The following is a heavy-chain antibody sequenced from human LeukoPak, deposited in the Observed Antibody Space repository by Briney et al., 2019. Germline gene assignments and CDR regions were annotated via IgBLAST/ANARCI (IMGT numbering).Heavy chain of an antibody. J-gene: IGHJ4*03. CDR2: ISYDGSNK. Sequence: GGSLRLSCAASGFTFSNYALHWVRQAPGKGLEWVAVISYDGSNKFYADSVRGRFTISRDNSKNTLFLQMNSLRPEDTAVYYCARGPDYDILADYFDYWGQGTMVTVSS. D-gene: IGHD3-9*01. CDR1: GFTFSNYA. V-gene: IGHV3-30*04. CDR3: ARGPDYDILADYFDY.